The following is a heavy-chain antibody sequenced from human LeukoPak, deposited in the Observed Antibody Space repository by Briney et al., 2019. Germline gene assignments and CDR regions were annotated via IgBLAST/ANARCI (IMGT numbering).Heavy chain of an antibody. Sequence: GGSLRLSCAASGFTFSSYGMNWVRLAPGKGLEWVGRVKSKSDGGTAEYAAPVKGRFTISRDDSKNTLYVQMSSLKIEDTALYYCTPGGKDYVHWGQGTLVTVSS. CDR2: VKSKSDGGTA. CDR3: TPGGKDYVH. CDR1: GFTFSSYG. V-gene: IGHV3-15*07. D-gene: IGHD4-17*01. J-gene: IGHJ4*02.